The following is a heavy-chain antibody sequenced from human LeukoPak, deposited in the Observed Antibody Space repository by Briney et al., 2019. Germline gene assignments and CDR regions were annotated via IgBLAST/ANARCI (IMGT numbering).Heavy chain of an antibody. CDR2: IYYSGST. V-gene: IGHV4-59*08. Sequence: SETLSLTCTVSGGSISSYYWSWIRQPPGKGLEWIGYIYYSGSTNYNPSLKSRVTISVDTSKNQFSLKLSSVTAADTAVYYCARRRYSSSWYTDYWGQGTLVTVSS. D-gene: IGHD6-13*01. J-gene: IGHJ4*02. CDR1: GGSISSYY. CDR3: ARRRYSSSWYTDY.